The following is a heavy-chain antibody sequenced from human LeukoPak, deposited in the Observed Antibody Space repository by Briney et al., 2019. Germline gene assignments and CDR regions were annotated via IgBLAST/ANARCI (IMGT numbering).Heavy chain of an antibody. V-gene: IGHV1-18*04. CDR1: GYTFTSYD. D-gene: IGHD5-18*01. CDR2: MNPNSGNT. J-gene: IGHJ4*02. Sequence: ASVKVSCKASGYTFTSYDINWVRQATGQGLEWMGWMNPNSGNTNYAQKLQGRVTMTTDTSTSTAYMELRSLRSDDTAVYYCARDLGYSYGLDYWGQGTLVTVSS. CDR3: ARDLGYSYGLDY.